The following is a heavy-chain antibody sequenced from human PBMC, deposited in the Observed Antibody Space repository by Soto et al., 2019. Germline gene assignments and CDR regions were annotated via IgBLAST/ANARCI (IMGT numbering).Heavy chain of an antibody. V-gene: IGHV1-69*12. J-gene: IGHJ4*02. CDR2: IIPIFVMA. D-gene: IGHD3-22*01. CDR3: ARGLEITTWGGYFDY. CDR1: GGSFSSYA. Sequence: QVQLVQSGAEVTKPGSSVKVSCKASGGSFSSYAISWVRQAPGKGLEWMGGIIPIFVMANYAQKFQGRVTLTADESTSTAYMELSSLRSEDTAVYYCARGLEITTWGGYFDYWGQGTLVTV.